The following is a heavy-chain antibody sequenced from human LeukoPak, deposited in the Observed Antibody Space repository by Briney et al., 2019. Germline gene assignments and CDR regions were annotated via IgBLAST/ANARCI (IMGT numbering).Heavy chain of an antibody. CDR1: GRSISSYY. CDR3: ARGHLYDSSGYYAGGYYYFDY. CDR2: IYYSGST. Sequence: PSETLSLTCTVSGRSISSYYWSWIRQPPGKGLEWVGDIYYSGSTNYNPSPKSRVITSVDTFKNQFSLKLSSVTAADTAVYYCARGHLYDSSGYYAGGYYYFDYWGQGTLVIVSS. J-gene: IGHJ4*02. V-gene: IGHV4-59*01. D-gene: IGHD3-22*01.